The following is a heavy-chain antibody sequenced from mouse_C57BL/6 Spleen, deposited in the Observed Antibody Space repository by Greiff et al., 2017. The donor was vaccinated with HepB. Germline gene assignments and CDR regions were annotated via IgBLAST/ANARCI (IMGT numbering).Heavy chain of an antibody. CDR1: GYSITSGYY. J-gene: IGHJ1*03. CDR2: ISYDGSN. CDR3: AKRPQSGTVVANWYFDV. V-gene: IGHV3-6*01. Sequence: EVKLMESGPGLVKPSQSLSLTCSVTGYSITSGYYWNWIRQFPGNKLEWMGYISYDGSNNYNPSLKNRISITRDTSKNQFFLKLNSVTTEDTATYYCAKRPQSGTVVANWYFDVWGTGTTVTVSS. D-gene: IGHD1-1*01.